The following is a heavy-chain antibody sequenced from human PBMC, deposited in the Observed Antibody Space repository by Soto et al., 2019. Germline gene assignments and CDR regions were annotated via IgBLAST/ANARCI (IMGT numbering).Heavy chain of an antibody. CDR3: AKADAVTTSYHYYYYYGTDV. J-gene: IGHJ6*02. Sequence: QVQLVESGGGVVQPGRSLRLSCAASGFTFSSYGMHWVRQAPGKGLEWVAVISYDGSNKYYADSVKGRFTISRDNSKNTLYLQMNSLRAEDTAVYYCAKADAVTTSYHYYYYYGTDVWGQGTTVTVSS. CDR1: GFTFSSYG. V-gene: IGHV3-30*18. D-gene: IGHD4-17*01. CDR2: ISYDGSNK.